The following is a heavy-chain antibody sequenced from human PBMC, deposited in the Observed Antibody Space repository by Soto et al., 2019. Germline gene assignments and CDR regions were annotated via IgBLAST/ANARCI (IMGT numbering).Heavy chain of an antibody. D-gene: IGHD5-18*01. CDR1: GGSFSGYY. V-gene: IGHV4-34*01. J-gene: IGHJ5*02. CDR3: ARPRVRGYSYGPEPNWFDP. CDR2: INHSGST. Sequence: QVQLQQWGAGLLKPSETLSLTCAVYGGSFSGYYWSWIRQPPGKGLEWIGEINHSGSTNYNPSLKSRVTISVDTSKNQFSLKLSSVTAADTAVYYCARPRVRGYSYGPEPNWFDPWGQGTLVTVSS.